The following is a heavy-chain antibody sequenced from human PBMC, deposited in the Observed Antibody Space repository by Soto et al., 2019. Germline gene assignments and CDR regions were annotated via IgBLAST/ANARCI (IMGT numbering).Heavy chain of an antibody. J-gene: IGHJ4*02. Sequence: QVQLVQSGAEVKKPGSSVKVSCKASGGTFSSYSINWVRQAPGQGLDWMGEIIPFFATANYAQKFQGRVTLTADESTSTAYIEPRSLISEDTDVYYCARDGGRHSGGIQYWGQGTLVSVSS. CDR3: ARDGGRHSGGIQY. V-gene: IGHV1-69*01. CDR2: IIPFFATA. CDR1: GGTFSSYS. D-gene: IGHD2-15*01.